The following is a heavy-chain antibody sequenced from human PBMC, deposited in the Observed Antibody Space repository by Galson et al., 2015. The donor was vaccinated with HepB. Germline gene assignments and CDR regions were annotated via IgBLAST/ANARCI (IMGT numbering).Heavy chain of an antibody. CDR1: GFTLMSSYG. Sequence: SLRLSCAASGFTLMSSYGMSWVRQAPGKGLEWVSSISFSGTTNDADSVKGRFTISRDNSKNMVFLQLNSLRDDDTAVYYCAKRSGAGGPFDYWGLGTVVTVSS. CDR3: AKRSGAGGPFDY. J-gene: IGHJ4*02. V-gene: IGHV3-23*01. CDR2: ISFSGTT. D-gene: IGHD7-27*01.